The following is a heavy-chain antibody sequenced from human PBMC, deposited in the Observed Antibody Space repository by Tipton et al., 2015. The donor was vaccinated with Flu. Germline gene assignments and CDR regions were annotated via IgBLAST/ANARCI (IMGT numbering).Heavy chain of an antibody. CDR1: GGSISTTTYY. Sequence: LRLSCNVSGGSISTTTYYWGWIRQPPGKGLEWIGSIHYSGNTYYNPSLKSRVTMSLGTSKNQFSLKLTSVTAADTAVYYCARDRGWPAALDYWSQGILVTVSS. V-gene: IGHV4-39*07. CDR2: IHYSGNT. CDR3: ARDRGWPAALDY. J-gene: IGHJ4*02. D-gene: IGHD3-10*01.